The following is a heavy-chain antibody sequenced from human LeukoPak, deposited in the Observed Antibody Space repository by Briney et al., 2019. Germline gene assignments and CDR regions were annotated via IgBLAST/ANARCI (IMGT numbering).Heavy chain of an antibody. CDR2: ISAYNGNT. CDR3: ARDLAGPVLRFLEDGMDV. Sequence: ASGKVSCTASGYTFTSYGISWVRQAPGQGLEWMGWISAYNGNTNYAQKLQGRVTMTTDTSTSTAYMELSSLRSEDTAVYYCARDLAGPVLRFLEDGMDVWGQGTTVTVSS. D-gene: IGHD3-3*01. V-gene: IGHV1-18*01. CDR1: GYTFTSYG. J-gene: IGHJ6*02.